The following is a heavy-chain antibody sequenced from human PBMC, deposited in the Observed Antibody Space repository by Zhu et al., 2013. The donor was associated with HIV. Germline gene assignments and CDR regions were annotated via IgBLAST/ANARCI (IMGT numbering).Heavy chain of an antibody. D-gene: IGHD6-6*01. CDR1: GYTFTNYG. J-gene: IGHJ5*01. Sequence: QVQLLQSGDEVKKPGASVKVSCEASGYTFTNYGLTWLRQAPGQGFEWIGWLTTNNGDTQLGQRFQGRVTMTMDTSTSTAYMELGSLTFDDTAVYYCARSTAARRRVYGWFDSWGQGTLVTVSS. CDR3: ARSTAARRRVYGWFDS. CDR2: LTTNNGDT. V-gene: IGHV1-18*01.